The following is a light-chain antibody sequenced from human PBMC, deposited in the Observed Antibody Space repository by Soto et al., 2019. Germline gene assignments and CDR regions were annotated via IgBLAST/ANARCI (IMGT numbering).Light chain of an antibody. CDR1: QDIRDH. CDR3: QPYDNFVT. V-gene: IGKV1-33*01. CDR2: AAS. Sequence: DIPMTQSPSSLSASVGDRVTITCQATQDIRDHLNWYQQKAGKAPKLLIYAASNLETGVPSRFSGSGSGTDFTFTISSLQPEDFATYYCQPYDNFVTFGGGTKVEI. J-gene: IGKJ4*02.